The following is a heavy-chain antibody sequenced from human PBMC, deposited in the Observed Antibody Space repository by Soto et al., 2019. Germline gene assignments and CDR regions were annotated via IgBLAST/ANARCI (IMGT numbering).Heavy chain of an antibody. CDR3: AREGRNRVVVVAATFDY. J-gene: IGHJ4*02. D-gene: IGHD2-15*01. V-gene: IGHV3-33*01. CDR1: GFTFSSYG. Sequence: QVQLVESGGGVQPGRSLRLSCAASGFTFSSYGMHWVRQAPGKGLEWVAVIWYDGSNKYYADSVKGRFTISRDNSKNTLYLQMNSLRAEDTAVYYCAREGRNRVVVVAATFDYWGQGTLVTVSS. CDR2: IWYDGSNK.